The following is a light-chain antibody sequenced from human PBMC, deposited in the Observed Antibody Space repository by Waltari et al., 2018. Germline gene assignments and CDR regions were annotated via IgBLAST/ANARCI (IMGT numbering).Light chain of an antibody. J-gene: IGKJ4*01. CDR2: KAS. V-gene: IGKV1-5*03. Sequence: DIQMTQSPSPLSASVVDRVTITCRASQSISNWLAWYQQKPGKAPKLLIYKASTLESGVPSRFSGSGSGTEFTLTISSLQPDDFATYYCQQYNSYSLLTFGGGTKVEIK. CDR3: QQYNSYSLLT. CDR1: QSISNW.